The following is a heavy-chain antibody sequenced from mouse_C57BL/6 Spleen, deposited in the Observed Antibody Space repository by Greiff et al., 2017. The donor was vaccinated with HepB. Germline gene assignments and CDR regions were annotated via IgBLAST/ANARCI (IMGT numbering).Heavy chain of an antibody. J-gene: IGHJ2*01. CDR2: IDPSDSET. Sequence: QVQLQQPGAELVRPGSSVKLSCKASGYTFTSYWMHWVKQRPIQGLEWIGNIDPSDSETHYNQKFKDKATLTVDKSSSTAYMQLSSLTSEDSAVYYCARAPLTGYFDYWGQGTTLTVSS. CDR3: ARAPLTGYFDY. V-gene: IGHV1-52*01. D-gene: IGHD4-1*01. CDR1: GYTFTSYW.